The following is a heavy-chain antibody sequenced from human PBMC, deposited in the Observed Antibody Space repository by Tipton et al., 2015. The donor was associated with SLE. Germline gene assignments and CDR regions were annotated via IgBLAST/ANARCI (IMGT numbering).Heavy chain of an antibody. Sequence: TLSLTCTVSGGSISSGSYYWSWIRQPAGKGLEWIGRIYTSGSTNYNPSLMNRVTVSVDTSKNQLSLKLSSATAADTAMYYCAREKISGSYYGYIEYWGPGTLVTVSS. D-gene: IGHD1-26*01. CDR1: GGSISSGSYY. CDR2: IYTSGST. J-gene: IGHJ4*02. V-gene: IGHV4-61*02. CDR3: AREKISGSYYGYIEY.